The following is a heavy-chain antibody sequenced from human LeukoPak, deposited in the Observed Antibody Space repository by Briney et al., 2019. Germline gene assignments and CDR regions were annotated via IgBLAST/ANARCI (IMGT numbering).Heavy chain of an antibody. V-gene: IGHV1-69*05. J-gene: IGHJ6*03. D-gene: IGHD2-15*01. Sequence: SVKVSCKASGGTFSSYAISWVRQAPGQGLEWMGRIIPIFGTANYAQKFQGRVTMTRDTSTSTVYMELSSLRSEDTAVYYCASGAGVAATWDYYYYMDVWGKGTTVTVSS. CDR1: GGTFSSYA. CDR3: ASGAGVAATWDYYYYMDV. CDR2: IIPIFGTA.